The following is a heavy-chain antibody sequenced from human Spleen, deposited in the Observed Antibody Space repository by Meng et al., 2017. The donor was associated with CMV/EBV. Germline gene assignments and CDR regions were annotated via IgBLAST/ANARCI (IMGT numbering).Heavy chain of an antibody. CDR1: VGANSSSSYY. V-gene: IGHV4-39*07. CDR2: IYYSGST. Sequence: HLPLQGAVPRPVRLAETLSLPCTFSVGANSSSSYYWGWIRQRPGKGLDWIGSIYYSGSTYYNPSLKSRVTISVDTSKNQFSLKLSSVSAADTAVYYCARDADYYDSSRDYWGQGTLVTVSS. D-gene: IGHD3-22*01. CDR3: ARDADYYDSSRDY. J-gene: IGHJ4*02.